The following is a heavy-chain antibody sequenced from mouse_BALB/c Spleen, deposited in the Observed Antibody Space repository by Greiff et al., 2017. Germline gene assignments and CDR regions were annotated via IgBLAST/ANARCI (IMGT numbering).Heavy chain of an antibody. V-gene: IGHV5-17*02. CDR3: ARDRSTMITAWFAY. J-gene: IGHJ3*01. D-gene: IGHD2-4*01. CDR2: ISSGSSTI. Sequence: EVNVVESGGGLVQPGGSRKLSCAASGFTFSSFGMHWVRQAPEKGLEWVAYISSGSSTIYYADTVKGRFTISRDNPKNTLFLQMTSLRSEDTAMYYCARDRSTMITAWFAYWGQGTLVTVSA. CDR1: GFTFSSFG.